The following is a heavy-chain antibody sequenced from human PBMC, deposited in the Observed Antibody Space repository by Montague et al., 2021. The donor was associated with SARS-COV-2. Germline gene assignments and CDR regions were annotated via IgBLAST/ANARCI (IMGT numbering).Heavy chain of an antibody. CDR2: FYYSGNT. J-gene: IGHJ4*02. CDR3: ARGPKMYGELADY. D-gene: IGHD4-17*01. CDR1: GGSVRSSNDC. Sequence: SETLSLTCTVSGGSVRSSNDCWGWIRQPPGKGLEWIANFYYSGNTYYNPSLKSRVTISVDTPNNQFSLKLSSATAADTAVYYCARGPKMYGELADYWGQGTLVTVSS. V-gene: IGHV4-39*01.